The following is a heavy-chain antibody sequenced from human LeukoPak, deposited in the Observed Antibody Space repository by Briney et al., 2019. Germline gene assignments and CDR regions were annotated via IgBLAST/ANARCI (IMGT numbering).Heavy chain of an antibody. CDR2: ISAYNGNT. J-gene: IGHJ4*02. Sequence: ASVKVSCKASGYTFTRYGITWVRQAPGQGLEWMGWISAYNGNTNYAQKVQGRVTMTTDTSTSTVYMELRSLRSDDTAVYYCARSQYDYIWGNYRNPDYWGQGTLVTVSS. CDR1: GYTFTRYG. CDR3: ARSQYDYIWGNYRNPDY. D-gene: IGHD3-16*02. V-gene: IGHV1-18*01.